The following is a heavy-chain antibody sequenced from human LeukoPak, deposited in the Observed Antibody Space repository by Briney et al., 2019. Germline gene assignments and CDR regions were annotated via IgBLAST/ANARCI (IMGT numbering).Heavy chain of an antibody. CDR1: GYSISSGYY. Sequence: PSETLSLTCTVSGYSISSGYYWGWIRQPPGKGLECIGSIYHSGSTYYNPSLKSRVTISVDTSKNQFSLKLSSVTAADAAVYYCARDGTVYSSGAVWFDPWGQGTLVTVSS. CDR2: IYHSGST. J-gene: IGHJ5*02. CDR3: ARDGTVYSSGAVWFDP. V-gene: IGHV4-38-2*02. D-gene: IGHD6-19*01.